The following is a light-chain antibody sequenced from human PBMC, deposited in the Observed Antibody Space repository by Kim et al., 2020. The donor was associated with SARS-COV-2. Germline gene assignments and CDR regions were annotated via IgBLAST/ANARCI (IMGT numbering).Light chain of an antibody. CDR3: MQGTHWPPT. J-gene: IGKJ1*01. Sequence: PACISCRSSRSLVYSDGNTYVTWFHQRPGQSPRRLVYKVSSRDSGVPDRFSGSWSGTDFTLKISRVEAEDVGIYYCMQGTHWPPTFGQGTKVDIK. V-gene: IGKV2-30*01. CDR1: RSLVYSDGNTY. CDR2: KVS.